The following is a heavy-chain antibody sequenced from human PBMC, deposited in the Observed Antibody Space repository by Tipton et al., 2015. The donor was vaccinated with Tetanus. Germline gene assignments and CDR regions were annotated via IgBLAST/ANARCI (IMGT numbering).Heavy chain of an antibody. J-gene: IGHJ5*02. D-gene: IGHD4-17*01. Sequence: TLSLTCTVSGGSISSYYWSWIRQPPGKGLEWIGYIYYSGSTNYNPSLKSRVTISVDTSKNQFSLKLSSVTAADTAVYYCAGTGGDYRLYWFDPWGQGTVVTVSS. CDR3: AGTGGDYRLYWFDP. V-gene: IGHV4-59*08. CDR2: IYYSGST. CDR1: GGSISSYY.